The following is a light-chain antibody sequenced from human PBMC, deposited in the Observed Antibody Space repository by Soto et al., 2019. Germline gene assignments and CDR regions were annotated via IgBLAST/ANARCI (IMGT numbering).Light chain of an antibody. V-gene: IGKV3-15*01. Sequence: EIVVTQSPATLSVSPGERATLSCRVGQNIGTSLAWYQHKPGQLPRLLIYGASTRATGIPARFSGSGSGTEFTRTISSLQSEDFAVYYCLQYGHWRTFGQGTKVE. J-gene: IGKJ1*01. CDR2: GAS. CDR1: QNIGTS. CDR3: LQYGHWRT.